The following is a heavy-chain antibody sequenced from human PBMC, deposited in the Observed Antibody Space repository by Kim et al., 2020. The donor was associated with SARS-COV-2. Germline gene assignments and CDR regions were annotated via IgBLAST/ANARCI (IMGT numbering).Heavy chain of an antibody. J-gene: IGHJ3*02. CDR1: GYTFTSYA. V-gene: IGHV7-4-1*02. Sequence: ASVKVSCKASGYTFTSYAMNWVRQAPGQGLEWMGWINTNTGNPTYAQGFTGRFVFSLDTSVSTAYLQISSLKAEDTAVYYCARIGLVVMHLGDAFDIWGQGTMVTVSS. D-gene: IGHD3-22*01. CDR3: ARIGLVVMHLGDAFDI. CDR2: INTNTGNP.